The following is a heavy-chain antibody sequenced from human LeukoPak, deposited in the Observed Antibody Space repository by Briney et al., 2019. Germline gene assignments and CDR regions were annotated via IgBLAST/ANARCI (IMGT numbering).Heavy chain of an antibody. CDR3: ARDLRPSTYCGGDCYPN. D-gene: IGHD2-21*02. V-gene: IGHV3-23*01. Sequence: PGGSLRLSCAASGFTFSNYAMSWVRQAPGKGLEWVSLISGNSGSTYYAGSVKGRFTISRDNTKNTLYLQMNSLRDEDTALYYCARDLRPSTYCGGDCYPNWGQGTPDTVSS. CDR2: ISGNSGST. CDR1: GFTFSNYA. J-gene: IGHJ4*02.